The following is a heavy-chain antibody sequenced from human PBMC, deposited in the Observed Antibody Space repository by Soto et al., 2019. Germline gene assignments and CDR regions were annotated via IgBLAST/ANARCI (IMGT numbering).Heavy chain of an antibody. V-gene: IGHV1-18*01. CDR1: GYTFDTYA. D-gene: IGHD3-22*01. CDR3: ASDDPSGYARPLDY. Sequence: QVQLVQSGAEVKKPGASVKVSCKASGYTFDTYAITWVRQAPGQGLEWMGWISGSKGNTNYAQKVQDRVTITTDTPTSTAYMELTSLRSDDTAVYYCASDDPSGYARPLDYRGQGTLVTVSS. CDR2: ISGSKGNT. J-gene: IGHJ4*02.